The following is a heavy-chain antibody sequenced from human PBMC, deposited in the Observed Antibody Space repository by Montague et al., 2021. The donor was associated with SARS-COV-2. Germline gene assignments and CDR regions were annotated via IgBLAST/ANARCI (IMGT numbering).Heavy chain of an antibody. CDR3: ARAPAGPAAIFLGFPCPNDAFDI. D-gene: IGHD2-2*01. V-gene: IGHV4-31*03. Sequence: TLSLTCTVSGGSFSSYGYYWSWIRPHPGKGLEWIGYIYYSGSTYYNPSLKSRVTISVDTSKNQFSLKLSSVTAADTAVYYCARAPAGPAAIFLGFPCPNDAFDIWGQGTMVTVSS. J-gene: IGHJ3*02. CDR1: GGSFSSYGYY. CDR2: IYYSGST.